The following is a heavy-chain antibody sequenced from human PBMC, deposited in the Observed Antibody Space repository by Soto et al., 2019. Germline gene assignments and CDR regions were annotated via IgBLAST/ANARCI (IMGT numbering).Heavy chain of an antibody. CDR1: GISFRSHA. Sequence: EVQLLESGGGLVQPGGSLRLSCAASGISFRSHAMSWVRQAPGKGLEWVSVISGSGVGTYYADSVKGRFTISRDNSKNTRYMQMNSLRVEDTAVYYCAKEQSAAGDYYYYGMDVWGQGPTVTVSS. D-gene: IGHD6-13*01. CDR2: ISGSGVGT. V-gene: IGHV3-23*01. CDR3: AKEQSAAGDYYYYGMDV. J-gene: IGHJ6*02.